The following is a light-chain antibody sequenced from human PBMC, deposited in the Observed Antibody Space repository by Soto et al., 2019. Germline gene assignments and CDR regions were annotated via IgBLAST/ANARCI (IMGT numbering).Light chain of an antibody. V-gene: IGKV1-39*01. J-gene: IGKJ2*01. Sequence: DIHMTQSPSSLSASVGDRVTITCRASQSISSYLNWYQQKPGKAPKLLIYAASSLQSGVPSRFSGSGSGTDFALTSSSLQPEDFATYYCQPSYCTPPSFGQGTKREIK. CDR1: QSISSY. CDR2: AAS. CDR3: QPSYCTPPS.